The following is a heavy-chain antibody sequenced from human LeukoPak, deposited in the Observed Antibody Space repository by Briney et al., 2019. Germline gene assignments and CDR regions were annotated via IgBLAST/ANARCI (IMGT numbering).Heavy chain of an antibody. CDR2: MSPKSGNT. V-gene: IGHV1-8*01. Sequence: ASVKVSCKASGYTFTSYDINWMRQATGQGLEWMGWMSPKSGNTGYAQKFQGRVTMTRDTSTGTAYLELSSLRSEDSAAYYCVRTPPNWGADFWGQGTLVTVSS. CDR3: VRTPPNWGADF. D-gene: IGHD7-27*01. CDR1: GYTFTSYD. J-gene: IGHJ4*02.